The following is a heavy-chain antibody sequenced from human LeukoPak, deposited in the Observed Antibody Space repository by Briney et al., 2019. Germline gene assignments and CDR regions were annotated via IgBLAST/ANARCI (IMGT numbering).Heavy chain of an antibody. CDR3: AREECSGGNCGPFDY. J-gene: IGHJ4*02. CDR1: GGSISSYY. D-gene: IGHD2-15*01. Sequence: SETLSLTCTVSGGSISSYYWSWTRQPPGKGLEWIGYIYYSGTTNYNPSLKSRVTISVDTSKNQFSLKLSSVTAADTAVYYCAREECSGGNCGPFDYWGQGTLVTVSS. V-gene: IGHV4-59*01. CDR2: IYYSGTT.